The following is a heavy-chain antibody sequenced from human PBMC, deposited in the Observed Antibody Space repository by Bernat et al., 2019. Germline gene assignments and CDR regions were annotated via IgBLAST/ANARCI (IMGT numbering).Heavy chain of an antibody. CDR3: ARGGLEYHGRLPNEY. V-gene: IGHV1-2*06. CDR1: YSFTAYY. Sequence: YSFTAYYLHWVRQAPGQGLEWMVRINPYTGVTDYAQNFQGRVTMTRDTSISTAYMELSRLISDDTAVFYCARGGLEYHGRLPNEYWGQG. J-gene: IGHJ4*02. CDR2: INPYTGVT. D-gene: IGHD2/OR15-2a*01.